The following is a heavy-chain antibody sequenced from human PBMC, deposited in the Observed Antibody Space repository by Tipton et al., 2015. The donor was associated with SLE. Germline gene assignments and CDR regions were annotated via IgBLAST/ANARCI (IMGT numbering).Heavy chain of an antibody. CDR2: IYYSGST. D-gene: IGHD3-22*01. CDR1: GGSISSHY. J-gene: IGHJ4*02. Sequence: TLSLTCTVSGGSISSHYWSWIRQPPGKGLEWIGYIYYSGSTNYNPSLKSRVTISVDTSKNQLSLKLSSVTAADTAVYYCARGIRTYYYDSSGYYYFDYWGQGTLVTVSS. CDR3: ARGIRTYYYDSSGYYYFDY. V-gene: IGHV4-59*11.